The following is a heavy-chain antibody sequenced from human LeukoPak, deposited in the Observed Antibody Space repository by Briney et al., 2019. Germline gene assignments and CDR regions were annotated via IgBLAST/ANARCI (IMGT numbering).Heavy chain of an antibody. CDR3: AKDRDIVGASYFDC. CDR1: GFTFSSYA. J-gene: IGHJ4*02. Sequence: PGASLRLSCAASGFTFSSYAMSWVRQAPGKGLEWVSAISGSGGSTYYADSVKGRFTISRDNSKNTLYLQMNSLRAEDTAVYYCAKDRDIVGASYFDCWGQGTLVTVSS. D-gene: IGHD1-26*01. V-gene: IGHV3-23*01. CDR2: ISGSGGST.